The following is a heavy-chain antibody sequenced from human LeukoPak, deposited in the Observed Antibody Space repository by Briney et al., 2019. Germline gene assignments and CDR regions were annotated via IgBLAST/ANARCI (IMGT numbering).Heavy chain of an antibody. D-gene: IGHD2-21*01. J-gene: IGHJ6*02. CDR2: IDPSDSYT. CDR1: GYSFTSYW. Sequence: GESLKISCKGSGYSFTSYWISWVRQMPGKGREWMGRIDPSDSYTNYSPSFQGHVTISADKSISTAYLQWSSLKASDTAMYYCARHIGYYYGMDVWGQGTTVTVSS. V-gene: IGHV5-10-1*01. CDR3: ARHIGYYYGMDV.